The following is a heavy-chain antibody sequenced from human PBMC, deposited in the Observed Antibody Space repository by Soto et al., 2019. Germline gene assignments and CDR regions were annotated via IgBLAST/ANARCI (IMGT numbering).Heavy chain of an antibody. D-gene: IGHD6-13*01. CDR1: GFTFSSYW. CDR2: IKQDGSEK. CDR3: ARKLAAGRYYYGMDV. J-gene: IGHJ6*02. V-gene: IGHV3-7*05. Sequence: PGGSLRLSCAASGFTFSSYWMSWVRQAPGKGLEWVANIKQDGSEKYYVDSVKGRFTISRDNAKNSLYLQMNSLRAEDTAVYYCARKLAAGRYYYGMDVWGQGTTVTVSS.